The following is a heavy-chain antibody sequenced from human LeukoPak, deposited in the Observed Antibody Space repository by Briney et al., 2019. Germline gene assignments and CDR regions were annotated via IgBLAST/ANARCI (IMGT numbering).Heavy chain of an antibody. V-gene: IGHV4-39*01. D-gene: IGHD1-26*01. CDR1: GGSISSSNW. J-gene: IGHJ4*02. CDR2: ITYSGST. CDR3: ARQGVGATDC. Sequence: PSETLSLTCAVSGGSISSSNWWSWVRQPPGKGLEWIGSITYSGSTYYNPSLESRVTISVDTSKNQFSLRLISVTAVDTAVYYCARQGVGATDCWGQGTLVTVSS.